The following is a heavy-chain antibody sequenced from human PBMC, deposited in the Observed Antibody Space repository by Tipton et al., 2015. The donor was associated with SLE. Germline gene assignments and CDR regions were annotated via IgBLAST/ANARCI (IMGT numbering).Heavy chain of an antibody. J-gene: IGHJ4*02. CDR2: IYYSGSA. CDR3: ARGGYYFDSDGVDY. CDR1: GGSISSSAYF. Sequence: TLSLTCTVSGGSISSSAYFWGWIRQPPGKGLEWLGSIYYSGSAYFNPSLKSRVTISIDTSKNQFSLRLISVTAADTAVYYCARGGYYFDSDGVDYWGQGILVTVSS. V-gene: IGHV4-39*07. D-gene: IGHD3-22*01.